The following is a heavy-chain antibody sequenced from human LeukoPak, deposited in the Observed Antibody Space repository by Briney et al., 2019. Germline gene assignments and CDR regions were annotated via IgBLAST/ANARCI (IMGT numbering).Heavy chain of an antibody. J-gene: IGHJ4*02. CDR3: ARVAFWGVIVIGDDY. CDR2: ISAYNGNT. D-gene: IGHD3-16*02. Sequence: GASVKVSCKASGYTFTSYGISWVRRAPGQGLEWMGWISAYNGNTNYAQKLQGRVTMTTDTSTSTAYMELRSLRSDDTAVYYCARVAFWGVIVIGDDYWGQGTLVTVSS. V-gene: IGHV1-18*01. CDR1: GYTFTSYG.